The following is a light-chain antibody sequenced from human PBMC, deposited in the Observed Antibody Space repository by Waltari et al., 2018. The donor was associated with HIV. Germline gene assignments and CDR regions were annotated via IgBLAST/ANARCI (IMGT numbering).Light chain of an antibody. CDR2: RNN. CDR3: AAWDESLRGVV. Sequence: QSVLTQPPSASGTPGQRVTISCSGSSSNIGSNYVYWYQQLPGRAPKLLIDRNNQRTSGFPDRFSGSKAGTSASLAISGPRSDDEADYYCAAWDESLRGVVFGGGTKLTVL. J-gene: IGLJ2*01. V-gene: IGLV1-47*01. CDR1: SSNIGSNY.